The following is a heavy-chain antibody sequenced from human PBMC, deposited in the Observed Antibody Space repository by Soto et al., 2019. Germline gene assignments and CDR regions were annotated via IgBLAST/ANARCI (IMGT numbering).Heavy chain of an antibody. CDR3: ARDLSTAARRGVPGGY. J-gene: IGHJ4*02. CDR1: GYTFTSYY. CDR2: INPSGGST. Sequence: ASVKVSCKASGYTFTSYYMHWVRQAPGQGLEWMGIINPSGGSTSYAQKFQGRVTMTRDTSTSTVYMELSSLRSEDTAVYYCARDLSTAARRGVPGGYWGQGTLVTVSS. V-gene: IGHV1-46*01. D-gene: IGHD6-6*01.